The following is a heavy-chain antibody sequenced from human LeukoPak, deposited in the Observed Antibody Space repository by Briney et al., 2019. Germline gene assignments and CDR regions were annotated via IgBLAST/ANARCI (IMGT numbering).Heavy chain of an antibody. V-gene: IGHV4-39*01. D-gene: IGHD4-17*01. CDR2: IYYSGST. CDR1: RGSISSGNYY. J-gene: IGHJ5*02. CDR3: ARSPGDFAAWFDP. Sequence: SQTLSLTCTVSRGSISSGNYYWSWIRQPAGKGLEWIGSIYYSGSTYYNPSLKSRVTISVDTSKNQFSLKLSSVTAADTAVYYCARSPGDFAAWFDPWGQGTLVTVSS.